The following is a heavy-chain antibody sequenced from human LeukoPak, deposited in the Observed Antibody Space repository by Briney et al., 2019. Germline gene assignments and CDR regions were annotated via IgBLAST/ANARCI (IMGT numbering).Heavy chain of an antibody. CDR1: GFSFGSYA. V-gene: IGHV3-23*01. J-gene: IGHJ4*02. D-gene: IGHD2-15*01. CDR3: AKERSTVATPLFGN. CDR2: ISDNGGGT. Sequence: GGSLRLSCAAAGFSFGSYAMSWVRQAPGRGLEWVSGISDNGGGTYYGDSVKGRFTISRDNSKNMLYLQMNGLRAEDTALYYCAKERSTVATPLFGNWGQGILVTVSS.